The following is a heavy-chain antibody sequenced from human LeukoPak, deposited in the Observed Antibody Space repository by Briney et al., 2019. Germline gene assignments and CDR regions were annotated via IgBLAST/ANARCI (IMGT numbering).Heavy chain of an antibody. D-gene: IGHD3-22*01. CDR2: XRSKTQNYAT. CDR3: TNYDDSSDLWGY. V-gene: IGHV3-73*01. CDR1: GFTFSDSG. J-gene: IGHJ4*02. Sequence: GGSLKLSCAASGFTFSDSGMHWVRQAPGKGLEWXXXXRSKTQNYATAYAASVKGRFTISRDDSKNTAFLQMNSLETEDTAVYYCTNYDDSSDLWGYWGQGTLVTVSS.